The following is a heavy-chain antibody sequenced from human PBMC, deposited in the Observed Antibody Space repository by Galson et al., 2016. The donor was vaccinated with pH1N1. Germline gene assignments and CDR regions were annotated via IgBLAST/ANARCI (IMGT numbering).Heavy chain of an antibody. CDR3: ARRYYFDY. V-gene: IGHV1-46*01. Sequence: SVKVSCKAAGYSVTRYYMHWVRQAPGQGLEWMGIIDPSDGTTTYSQKFQGRIILTRGTSTNSVHMELTTLRPDDSATYFCARRYYFDYWGQGTLVTVSS. CDR1: GYSVTRYY. CDR2: IDPSDGTT. J-gene: IGHJ4*02.